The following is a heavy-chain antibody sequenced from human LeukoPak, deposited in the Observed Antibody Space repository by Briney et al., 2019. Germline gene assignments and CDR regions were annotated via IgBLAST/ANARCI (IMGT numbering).Heavy chain of an antibody. V-gene: IGHV3-13*04. CDR3: ARSRQPELMDF. CDR1: GFTFSTYD. CDR2: IDTAGAA. Sequence: PGGSLRLSCAASGFTFSTYDMHWVRQGTGEGLEWVSAIDTAGAAYYPGSVKGRFTISRDNAQNSLYIQINSLRAGDTAVYYCARSRQPELMDFWGQGTPVTVSS. D-gene: IGHD1-14*01. J-gene: IGHJ4*02.